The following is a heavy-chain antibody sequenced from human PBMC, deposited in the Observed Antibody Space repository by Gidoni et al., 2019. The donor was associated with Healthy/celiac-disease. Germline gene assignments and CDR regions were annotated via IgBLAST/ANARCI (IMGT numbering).Heavy chain of an antibody. CDR1: GFTFSSYW. Sequence: EVQLVESGGGLVQPGGSLRLSCAASGFTFSSYWMGWVRQAPGKGLAWVANIKQDGSEKYYVDSVKGRFTISRDNAKNSLYLQMNSLRAEDTAVYYCARASPYLGYCSSTSCSPPEEWGLGTLVTVSS. J-gene: IGHJ4*02. CDR3: ARASPYLGYCSSTSCSPPEE. D-gene: IGHD2-2*01. V-gene: IGHV3-7*03. CDR2: IKQDGSEK.